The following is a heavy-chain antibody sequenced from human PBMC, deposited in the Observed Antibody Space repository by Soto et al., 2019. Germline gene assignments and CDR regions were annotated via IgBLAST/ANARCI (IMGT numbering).Heavy chain of an antibody. CDR3: ARDYGDYVYYFDY. D-gene: IGHD4-17*01. V-gene: IGHV4-34*01. CDR2: INHSGST. CDR1: GGSFSGYY. Sequence: QMQLQQWGAGLLKPSETLSLTCTVYGGSFSGYYWSWIRQPPGKGLEWIGEINHSGSTNYNPSLKSRVTKSVDTSKNQFSLKLSSVAAADTAVYYCARDYGDYVYYFDYWGQGTLVTVSS. J-gene: IGHJ4*02.